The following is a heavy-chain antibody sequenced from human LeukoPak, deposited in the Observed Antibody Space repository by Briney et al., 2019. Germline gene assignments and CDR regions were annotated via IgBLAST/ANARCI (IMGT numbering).Heavy chain of an antibody. CDR2: ISTSSSYI. CDR3: AKGMVRGVNAFDI. J-gene: IGHJ3*02. V-gene: IGHV3-21*06. CDR1: GFTFSNYS. D-gene: IGHD3-10*01. Sequence: PGGSLRLSCAASGFTFSNYSMNWVRQAPGKGLEWVSSISTSSSYIYYADSLKGRFTISRDNAKNSLYLQMNSLRAEDTAVYYCAKGMVRGVNAFDIWGQGTMVTVSS.